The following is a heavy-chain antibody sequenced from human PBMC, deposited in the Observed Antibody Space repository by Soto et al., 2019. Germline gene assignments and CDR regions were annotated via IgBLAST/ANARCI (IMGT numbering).Heavy chain of an antibody. D-gene: IGHD3-10*01. CDR3: ARPDEGSYYSDHHYYYALDV. J-gene: IGHJ6*01. Sequence: QVQLLQSGAEVQKPGSSVKVSCKISGGIFRRYAISWVRQAPGQGLEWLGGIVPIFGTTNYAQKFQGRITIIADESTSTAYMDLSSLRSEDTAVYYCARPDEGSYYSDHHYYYALDVW. CDR2: IVPIFGTT. CDR1: GGIFRRYA. V-gene: IGHV1-69*01.